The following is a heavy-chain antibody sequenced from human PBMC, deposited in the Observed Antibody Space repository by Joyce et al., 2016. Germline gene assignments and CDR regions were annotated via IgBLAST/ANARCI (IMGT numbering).Heavy chain of an antibody. CDR3: ARHVTDWFDP. D-gene: IGHD3-10*02. Sequence: EVQLVQSGAEVKKPGESLRISCKGSGYSFTSHWISWVRQMPGKGLEWMGRIDPRDSYTDYSPSFEGHVTISVDKTISAAYLQWNSLRASDTAIYYCARHVTDWFDPWGQGTLVTVSS. V-gene: IGHV5-10-1*03. J-gene: IGHJ5*02. CDR1: GYSFTSHW. CDR2: IDPRDSYT.